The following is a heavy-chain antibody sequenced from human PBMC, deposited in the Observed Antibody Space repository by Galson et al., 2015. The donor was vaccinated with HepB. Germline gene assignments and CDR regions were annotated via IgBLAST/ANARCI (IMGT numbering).Heavy chain of an antibody. V-gene: IGHV3-30*04. CDR1: GFTFSSYA. J-gene: IGHJ3*02. D-gene: IGHD5-18*01. CDR3: ARDGVAGYSYLNDAFDI. Sequence: SLRLSCAASGFTFSSYAMHWVRQAPGKGLEWVAVISYDGSNKYYADSVKGRFTISRDNSKNTLYLQMNSLRAEDTAVYYCARDGVAGYSYLNDAFDIWGQGTMVTVSS. CDR2: ISYDGSNK.